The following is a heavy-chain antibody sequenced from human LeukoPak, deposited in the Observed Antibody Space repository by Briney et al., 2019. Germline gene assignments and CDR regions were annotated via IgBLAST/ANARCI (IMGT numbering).Heavy chain of an antibody. CDR1: GFTFDDYA. CDR3: ARDSAVDWTRWFDP. V-gene: IGHV3-9*01. D-gene: IGHD1-1*01. J-gene: IGHJ5*02. Sequence: GGSLRLSCAASGFTFDDYAMHWVRQAPGKGLEWVSGISWNSGSIGYADSVKGRFTISRDNAKNSLYLQMNSLRAEDTALYYCARDSAVDWTRWFDPWGQGTLVTVSS. CDR2: ISWNSGSI.